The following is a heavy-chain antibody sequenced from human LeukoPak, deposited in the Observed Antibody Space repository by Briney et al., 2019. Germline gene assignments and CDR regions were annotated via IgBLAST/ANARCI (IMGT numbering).Heavy chain of an antibody. J-gene: IGHJ5*02. D-gene: IGHD2-2*01. CDR3: ANQLTDT. CDR1: GFTFSSYA. Sequence: PGGSLRLSCGAPGFTFSSYAISWVRQAPGKGVKWVSTISDSGGTTYYADSVKGRFTISRDNSKNTLYLQMNSLSAEDTAVYYCANQLTDTWGQGTLVTVSS. V-gene: IGHV3-23*01. CDR2: ISDSGGTT.